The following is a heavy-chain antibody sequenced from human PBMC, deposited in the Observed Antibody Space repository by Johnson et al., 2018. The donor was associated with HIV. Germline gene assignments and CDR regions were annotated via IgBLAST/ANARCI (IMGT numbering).Heavy chain of an antibody. Sequence: QVQLVESGGGVVQPGGSLRLSCAASGFTFSAYGMYWVRQAPGKGLDWVTLISSDGSNKYDADSVKGRFTISRDNSKNTLYLQMNSMRAEDTAVYYCATFDAFDIWGQGTMVTVSS. V-gene: IGHV3-30*03. J-gene: IGHJ3*02. CDR2: ISSDGSNK. CDR3: ATFDAFDI. CDR1: GFTFSAYG.